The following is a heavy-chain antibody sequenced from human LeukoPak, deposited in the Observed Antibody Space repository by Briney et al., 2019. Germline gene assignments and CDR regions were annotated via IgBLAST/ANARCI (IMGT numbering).Heavy chain of an antibody. CDR2: INHSGST. CDR3: ARAHSLWYSSSPMDV. CDR1: GGSFSGYY. V-gene: IGHV4-34*01. J-gene: IGHJ6*04. D-gene: IGHD6-6*01. Sequence: PSETLSLTCAVYGGSFSGYYWSWIRQPPGKWLEWIGEINHSGSTNYNPSLKSRVTISVDTSKNQFSLKLSSVTAADTAVYYCARAHSLWYSSSPMDVWGKGTTVTVSS.